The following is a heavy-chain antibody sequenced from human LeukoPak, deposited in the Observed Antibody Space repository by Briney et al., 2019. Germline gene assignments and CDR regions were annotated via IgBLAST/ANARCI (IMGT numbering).Heavy chain of an antibody. V-gene: IGHV3-7*01. D-gene: IGHD3-22*01. CDR1: GFIFSSYW. Sequence: GGSLRLSCAASGFIFSSYWMTWVRQAPGRGLEWVANIKQDGREEYYVDSVKGRFTISRDNAENSLYLQINSLRAEDTALYYCTRDPYDSGGYAAFDIWGQGTMVTVSA. CDR2: IKQDGREE. CDR3: TRDPYDSGGYAAFDI. J-gene: IGHJ3*02.